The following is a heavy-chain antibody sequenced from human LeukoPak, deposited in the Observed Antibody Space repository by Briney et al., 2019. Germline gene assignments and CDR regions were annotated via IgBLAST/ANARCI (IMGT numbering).Heavy chain of an antibody. V-gene: IGHV1-24*01. D-gene: IGHD4-17*01. J-gene: IGHJ4*02. CDR2: FNPEDGET. CDR1: GYNFNDYY. Sequence: ASVKVPCTASGYNFNDYYMHWVRQVPGQGFEWMGGFNPEDGETFYAQKFQGRVNMTEDTSTDTAYMELSSLSYDDTAVYYCATDGAGDYLNHWGQGTLVTVSS. CDR3: ATDGAGDYLNH.